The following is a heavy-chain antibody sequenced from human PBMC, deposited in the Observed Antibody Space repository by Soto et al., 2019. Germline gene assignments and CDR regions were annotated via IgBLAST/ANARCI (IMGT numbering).Heavy chain of an antibody. D-gene: IGHD1-26*01. Sequence: EEQLLESGGSLLQPGGSLRLSCAASGFTFSSYAMSWVRQAAGKGLEWVSTISGNGGRTYYADSVKGRFTISRDNSKNTLYLQMNSLRDEDTAVYYCAKGSRGSYFVFDIWGQGTMVTVSS. CDR3: AKGSRGSYFVFDI. V-gene: IGHV3-23*01. CDR2: ISGNGGRT. J-gene: IGHJ3*02. CDR1: GFTFSSYA.